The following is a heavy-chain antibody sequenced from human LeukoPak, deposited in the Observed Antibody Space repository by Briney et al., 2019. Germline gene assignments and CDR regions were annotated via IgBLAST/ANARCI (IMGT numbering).Heavy chain of an antibody. V-gene: IGHV1-46*01. CDR2: INPSGGST. CDR1: GYTFTSYY. CDR3: ARAPHCSSTSCYYYYYYYMDV. J-gene: IGHJ6*03. D-gene: IGHD2-2*01. Sequence: ASVKVSCKASGYTFTSYYMHWVRQAPGQRLEWMGIINPSGGSTSYAQKFQGRVTMTRDMSTSTVYMELSSLRSEDTAVYYCARAPHCSSTSCYYYYYYYMDVWGKGTTVTVSS.